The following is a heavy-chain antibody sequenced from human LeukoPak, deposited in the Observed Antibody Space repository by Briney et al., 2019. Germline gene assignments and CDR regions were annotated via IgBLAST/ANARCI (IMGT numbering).Heavy chain of an antibody. CDR2: IKQDGSEK. CDR1: GFTFSSYW. D-gene: IGHD6-6*01. Sequence: PGGPLRLSCAASGFTFSSYWMSWVRQAPGKGLEWVANIKQDGSEKYYVDSVRGRFTISRDNAKNSLFLQMNGLRAEDTAVYYCARRGGSSSRRSPIGYWGQGTLVTVSS. CDR3: ARRGGSSSRRSPIGY. V-gene: IGHV3-7*01. J-gene: IGHJ4*02.